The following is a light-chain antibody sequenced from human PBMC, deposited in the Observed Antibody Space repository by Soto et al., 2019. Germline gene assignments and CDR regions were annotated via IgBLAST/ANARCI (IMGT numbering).Light chain of an antibody. CDR2: DVS. J-gene: IGLJ1*01. CDR3: CSYACRYMHYV. V-gene: IGLV2-11*01. Sequence: QSALTQPRSVSGSPGQSVTISCTGSISDVGGYNYVSWYQQHPGKAPKLMIYDVSKRPSGVPDRFSGSKSANTASLTISGLQAEDEADYYCCSYACRYMHYVVGGGTKLTVL. CDR1: ISDVGGYNY.